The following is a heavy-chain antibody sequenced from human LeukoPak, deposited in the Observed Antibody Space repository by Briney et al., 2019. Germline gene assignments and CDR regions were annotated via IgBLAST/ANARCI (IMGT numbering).Heavy chain of an antibody. V-gene: IGHV3-15*01. CDR1: GFTFSNAW. CDR3: TTDNYYDILTGYSYYYYMDV. CDR2: IKSKTDGGTT. D-gene: IGHD3-9*01. J-gene: IGHJ6*03. Sequence: GGSLRLSCAASGFTFSNAWMSWVRQAPGKGLEWVGRIKSKTDGGTTDYAAPVKGRFTISRDDSKNTLYLQMNSLKTEDTAVYYCTTDNYYDILTGYSYYYYMDVWGKGTTVTISS.